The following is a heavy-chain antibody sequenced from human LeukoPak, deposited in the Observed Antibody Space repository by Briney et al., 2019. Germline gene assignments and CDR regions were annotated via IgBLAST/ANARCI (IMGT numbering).Heavy chain of an antibody. V-gene: IGHV4-4*02. D-gene: IGHD6-6*01. CDR2: VNLQGST. J-gene: IGHJ6*02. CDR3: ARQGYSSSSGGQVFYGMDV. Sequence: SGTLSLTCGVSGGSISNTNWWTWFRQPPGKGLEWIGEVNLQGSTNYNPSLKSRVAISVDKSENHISLKLTSVTAADTAVYYCARQGYSSSSGGQVFYGMDVWGQGTTVTVSS. CDR1: GGSISNTNW.